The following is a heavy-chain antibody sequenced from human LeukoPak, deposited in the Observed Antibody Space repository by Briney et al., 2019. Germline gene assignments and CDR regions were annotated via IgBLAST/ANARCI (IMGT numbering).Heavy chain of an antibody. CDR3: ASPYDYGGHYSDALHI. D-gene: IGHD4-23*01. J-gene: IGHJ3*02. Sequence: ASVKVSCKASGGTFSSYAISWVRQAPGQGLEWMGGIIPIFGTANYAQRYQGRVTISADNSLNTAYLELSSLTSEDTAVYYCASPYDYGGHYSDALHIWGQGTIVTVSS. CDR1: GGTFSSYA. CDR2: IIPIFGTA. V-gene: IGHV1-69*06.